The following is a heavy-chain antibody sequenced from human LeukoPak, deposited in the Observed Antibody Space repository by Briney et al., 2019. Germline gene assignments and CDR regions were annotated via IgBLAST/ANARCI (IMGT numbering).Heavy chain of an antibody. J-gene: IGHJ4*02. CDR1: AFTFSSYE. CDR2: ISSSGSNI. CDR3: ARPSQVGSDTSGYLDY. V-gene: IGHV3-48*03. D-gene: IGHD3-22*01. Sequence: QPGGSLRFYCAASAFTFSSYEMNWLPPAPGKGLKGVTYISSSGSNIYYADSVKGRFTISRDNAKTLMYLQMNSLRADDTAVYYCARPSQVGSDTSGYLDYWGQGTLVTVSS.